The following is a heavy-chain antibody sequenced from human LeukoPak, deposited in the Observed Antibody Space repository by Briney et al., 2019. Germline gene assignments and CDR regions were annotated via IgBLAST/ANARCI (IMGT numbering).Heavy chain of an antibody. CDR2: IYSGGST. J-gene: IGHJ4*02. CDR3: ASWLGYYFDY. CDR1: GFTFSSYW. Sequence: GGSLRLSCAASGFTFSSYWMSWVRQAPGKGLEWVSVIYSGGSTYYADSVKGRFTISRDNSKNTLYLQMNSLRAEDTAVYYCASWLGYYFDYWGQGTLVTVSS. V-gene: IGHV3-66*01. D-gene: IGHD5-12*01.